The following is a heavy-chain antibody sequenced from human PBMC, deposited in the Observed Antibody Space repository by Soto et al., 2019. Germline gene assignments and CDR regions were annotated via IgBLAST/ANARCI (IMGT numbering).Heavy chain of an antibody. CDR1: VASISSGGYY. J-gene: IGHJ5*02. D-gene: IGHD3-22*01. CDR3: ARESKYDTSGYPPWFAP. Sequence: QVQLQESGPGLVKPSQTLSLTCTVSVASISSGGYYWSWIRQHPGEGLEWIGYIYYSGSTSYNPSLKCSVTISVDTPKNQFSLKLSSVTDADTAVYYCARESKYDTSGYPPWFAPWGQGTLVTVSS. V-gene: IGHV4-31*03. CDR2: IYYSGST.